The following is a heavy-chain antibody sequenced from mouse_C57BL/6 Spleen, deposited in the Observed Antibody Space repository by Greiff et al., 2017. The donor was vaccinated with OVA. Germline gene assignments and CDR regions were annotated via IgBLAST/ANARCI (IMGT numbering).Heavy chain of an antibody. CDR2: IYPGSGNT. CDR1: GYTFTDYY. Sequence: VQVVESGAELVRPGASVKLSCKASGYTFTDYYINWVKQRPGQGLEWIARIYPGSGNTYYNEKFKGKATLTAEKSSSTAYMQLSSLTSEDSAVYFCAREYYYGSRLYYYAMDYWGQGTSVTVSS. V-gene: IGHV1-76*01. J-gene: IGHJ4*01. D-gene: IGHD1-1*01. CDR3: AREYYYGSRLYYYAMDY.